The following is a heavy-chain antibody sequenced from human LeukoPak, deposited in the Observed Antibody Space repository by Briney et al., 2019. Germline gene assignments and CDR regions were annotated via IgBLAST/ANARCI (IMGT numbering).Heavy chain of an antibody. CDR1: GYTFTSYG. J-gene: IGHJ3*02. Sequence: ASVKVSCKASGYTFTSYGISWVRQAPGQGLEWMGWMNPNSGNTGYAQKFQGRVTMTRNTSISTAYMELSSLRSEDTAVYYCARGAYYYGSGSYYKRLDAFDIWGQGTMVTVSS. CDR2: MNPNSGNT. V-gene: IGHV1-8*02. CDR3: ARGAYYYGSGSYYKRLDAFDI. D-gene: IGHD3-10*01.